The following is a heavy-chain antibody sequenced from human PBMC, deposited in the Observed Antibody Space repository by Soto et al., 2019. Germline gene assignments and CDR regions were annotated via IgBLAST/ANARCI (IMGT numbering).Heavy chain of an antibody. J-gene: IGHJ4*02. D-gene: IGHD4-17*01. Sequence: PSETLSLTCTVSGASISSHYWSWIRQPPGKGLEWIGYVYYTGSTNYNPSLKSRVTMSVDTSKNQLSLKLTSLTAADTAVYYCARGAGDYTTTFDYWGQGTLVTVSS. CDR1: GASISSHY. V-gene: IGHV4-59*11. CDR2: VYYTGST. CDR3: ARGAGDYTTTFDY.